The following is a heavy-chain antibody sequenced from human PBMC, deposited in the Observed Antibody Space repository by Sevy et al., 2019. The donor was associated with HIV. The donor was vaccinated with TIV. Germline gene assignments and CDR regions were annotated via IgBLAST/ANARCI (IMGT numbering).Heavy chain of an antibody. CDR1: GFTFSSYA. CDR3: LLSSSTAYPFDY. V-gene: IGHV3-30-3*01. Sequence: GGSLRLSCAASGFTFSSYALHLVRQAPGKGLEWVAVISYDGSNKYYADSVKGRFTISRDNSKNTLYLQMNSLRAEDTAVYYCLLSSSTAYPFDYWGQGTLVTVSS. D-gene: IGHD6-6*01. J-gene: IGHJ4*02. CDR2: ISYDGSNK.